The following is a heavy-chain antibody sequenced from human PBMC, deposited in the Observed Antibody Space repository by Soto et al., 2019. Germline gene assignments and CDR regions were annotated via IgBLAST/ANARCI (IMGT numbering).Heavy chain of an antibody. CDR2: IFPYDSDT. CDR1: GYNFPDYW. Sequence: GESLKIFCKGSGYNFPDYWIGWVRQMPGRGLEWMGIIFPYDSDTRYSPSFQGRVTISADKSTSTAFLQWTSLKASDSAMYYCARRGKYDILTGPPADYWGQGTLVTVSS. J-gene: IGHJ4*02. CDR3: ARRGKYDILTGPPADY. D-gene: IGHD3-9*01. V-gene: IGHV5-51*01.